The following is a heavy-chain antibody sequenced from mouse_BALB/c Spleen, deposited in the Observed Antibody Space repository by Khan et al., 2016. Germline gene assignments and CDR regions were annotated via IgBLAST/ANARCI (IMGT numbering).Heavy chain of an antibody. Sequence: EVQLVETGGGLVQPKGSLKLSCAASGFTFNTYAMNWVRQAPGKGLEWVARIRSKSYNYATYYADSVKDRFTISRDDSQSMLYLQMNNLKTEDTAMYYWVRRDGNYGGFSYWGQGTLVTVSA. CDR1: GFTFNTYA. V-gene: IGHV10-1*02. CDR2: IRSKSYNYAT. J-gene: IGHJ3*01. CDR3: VRRDGNYGGFSY. D-gene: IGHD2-1*01.